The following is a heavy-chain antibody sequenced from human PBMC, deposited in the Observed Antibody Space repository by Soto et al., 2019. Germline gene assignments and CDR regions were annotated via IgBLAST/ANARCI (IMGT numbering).Heavy chain of an antibody. D-gene: IGHD3-10*01. CDR3: AREGDYYGSGSYYRSRQYYYYGMDV. CDR1: GGTFSSDA. CDR2: IIPIFGTA. Sequence: GASVKVSCKTSGGTFSSDAISWVRQAPGQGLEWMGGIIPIFGTANYAQKFQGRVTITADESTSTAYMELSSLRSEDTAVYYCAREGDYYGSGSYYRSRQYYYYGMDVWGQGTTVTVSS. J-gene: IGHJ6*02. V-gene: IGHV1-69*01.